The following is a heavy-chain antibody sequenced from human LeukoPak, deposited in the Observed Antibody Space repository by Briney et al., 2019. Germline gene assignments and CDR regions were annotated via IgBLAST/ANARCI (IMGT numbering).Heavy chain of an antibody. CDR1: GYTFTNFY. CDR3: ARDRTRIAARRGAIDY. D-gene: IGHD6-6*01. J-gene: IGHJ4*02. V-gene: IGHV1-2*02. CDR2: INPNSGGT. Sequence: ASVKVSCKASGYTFTNFYIHWVRQAPGQGLEWMGWINPNSGGTNYAQKFQGRVTMTRDTSISTAYMELSRLRSDDTAVYYCARDRTRIAARRGAIDYWGQGTLVTVSS.